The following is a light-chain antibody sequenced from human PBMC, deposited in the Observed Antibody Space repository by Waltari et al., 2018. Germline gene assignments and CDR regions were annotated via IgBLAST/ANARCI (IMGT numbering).Light chain of an antibody. V-gene: IGKV3-20*01. CDR1: KSICKY. CDR3: QKYDRLPAT. J-gene: IGKJ1*01. Sequence: EIVMTQPPGTLSLSSGERATLYCRASKSICKYFVWYQQKPGHAPRLRMYAASTRATGIPDRFSGSGSGTDFSLTISRLWPEDFAVYYCQKYDRLPATFGQGTKVEIK. CDR2: AAS.